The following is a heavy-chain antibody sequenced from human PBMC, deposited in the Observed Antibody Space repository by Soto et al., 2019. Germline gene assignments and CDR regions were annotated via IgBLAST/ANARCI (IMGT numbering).Heavy chain of an antibody. D-gene: IGHD3-22*01. Sequence: ASVKVSFKASGGTFSSYAISWVRQAPGQRLEWMGWINAGNGNTKYSQKFQGRVTITRDTSASTAYMELSSLRSEDTAVYYCAGSGYPPASGMDVWGQGTTVTVSS. CDR2: INAGNGNT. V-gene: IGHV1-3*01. CDR1: GGTFSSYA. J-gene: IGHJ6*02. CDR3: AGSGYPPASGMDV.